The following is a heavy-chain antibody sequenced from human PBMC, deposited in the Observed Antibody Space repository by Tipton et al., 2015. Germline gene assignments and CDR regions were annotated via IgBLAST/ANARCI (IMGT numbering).Heavy chain of an antibody. CDR1: GSSVSSGAYY. CDR2: IYDSGSA. V-gene: IGHV4-61*03. D-gene: IGHD1-26*01. J-gene: IGHJ6*02. CDR3: ARNPREKPSYYYYGMDV. Sequence: TLSLTCIVSGSSVSSGAYYWSWIRQPPGKGLEWIADIYDSGSATYNPSLRSRVIMSVDTSNNHLSLNLSSVTAADTAVYYCARNPREKPSYYYYGMDVWGQGTTVIVSS.